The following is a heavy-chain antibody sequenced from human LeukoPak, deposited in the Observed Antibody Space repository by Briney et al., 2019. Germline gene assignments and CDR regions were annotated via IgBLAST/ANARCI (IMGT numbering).Heavy chain of an antibody. D-gene: IGHD3-3*01. CDR1: GGSISSYY. Sequence: SETLSLTCTVSGGSISSYYWTWIRQPPGKGLEWIGYMYGNGSTNYNSSLKSRVTISGDTSKNQFSLKLSSVTAADTAVYFCARSFDFWSGYLEYWGQGTLVTVSS. CDR3: ARSFDFWSGYLEY. CDR2: MYGNGST. V-gene: IGHV4-59*01. J-gene: IGHJ4*02.